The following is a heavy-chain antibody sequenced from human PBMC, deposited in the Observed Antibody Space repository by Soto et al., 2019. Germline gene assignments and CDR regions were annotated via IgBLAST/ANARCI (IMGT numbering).Heavy chain of an antibody. CDR3: ARSPYCSSTSCYRYMDV. CDR2: IYYSGST. CDR1: GGSISSGGYY. D-gene: IGHD2-2*02. V-gene: IGHV4-31*03. Sequence: SETLSLTCTVSGGSISSGGYYWSWIRQHPGKGLEWIGYIYYSGSTYYNPSLKSRVTISVDTSKNQFSLKLSSVTAADTAVYYCARSPYCSSTSCYRYMDVWGKGTTVTVSS. J-gene: IGHJ6*03.